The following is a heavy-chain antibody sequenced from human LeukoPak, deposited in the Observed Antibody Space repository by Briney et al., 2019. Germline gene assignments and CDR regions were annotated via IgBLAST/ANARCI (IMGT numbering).Heavy chain of an antibody. Sequence: SETLSLTCAVSGDSIGSDHWWSWVRQPPGKGLEWIGSIYYSGSTYYNPSLKSRVTISVDTSKNQFSLKLSSVTAADTAVYYCARIDSSGYYGDDAFDIWGQGTMVTVSS. CDR1: GDSIGSDHW. CDR2: IYYSGST. CDR3: ARIDSSGYYGDDAFDI. J-gene: IGHJ3*02. V-gene: IGHV4-38-2*01. D-gene: IGHD3-22*01.